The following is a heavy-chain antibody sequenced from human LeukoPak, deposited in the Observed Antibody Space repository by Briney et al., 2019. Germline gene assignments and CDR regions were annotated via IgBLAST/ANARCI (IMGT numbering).Heavy chain of an antibody. Sequence: SETLSLTCAVSGGSFCDYYWACIRQPPGKGLEWIGYIYRRGSTNYNHSFKNRLNMSIDRSNKHYSLLLSSVTAADTAVYFCARGTITIFGVVTDDVFDIWGQGTMVTVSS. J-gene: IGHJ3*02. CDR2: IYRRGST. CDR1: GGSFCDYY. CDR3: ARGTITIFGVVTDDVFDI. V-gene: IGHV4-59*13. D-gene: IGHD3-3*01.